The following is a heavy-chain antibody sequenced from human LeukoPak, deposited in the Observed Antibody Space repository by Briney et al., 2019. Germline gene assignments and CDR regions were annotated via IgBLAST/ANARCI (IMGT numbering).Heavy chain of an antibody. CDR1: GFTFSSYW. Sequence: GGSLRLSCAASGFTFSSYWMSWVRQAPGKGLEWVANIKQNGSEKYYVDSVKGRFTISRDNAKNSRYLQMNSLRAEDTAVYYCARGGIQLWFQSLDDNWFDPWGQGTLVTVSS. J-gene: IGHJ5*02. D-gene: IGHD5-18*01. V-gene: IGHV3-7*01. CDR3: ARGGIQLWFQSLDDNWFDP. CDR2: IKQNGSEK.